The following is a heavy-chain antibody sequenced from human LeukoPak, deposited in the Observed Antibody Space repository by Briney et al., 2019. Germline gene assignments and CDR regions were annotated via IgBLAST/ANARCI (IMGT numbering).Heavy chain of an antibody. CDR2: IHGSRGGT. V-gene: IGHV3-23*01. CDR1: GFTFSDYA. CDR3: AEIALSWVAGTIDY. J-gene: IGHJ4*02. Sequence: GGSLRLSCAASGFTFSDYAMSWVRQAPGKGLDWVSGIHGSRGGTYYSHSVKGRFTVSRDNSKNTLYLQMNSLRAEDTAVYYCAEIALSWVAGTIDYWGQGTLVTVSS. D-gene: IGHD6-19*01.